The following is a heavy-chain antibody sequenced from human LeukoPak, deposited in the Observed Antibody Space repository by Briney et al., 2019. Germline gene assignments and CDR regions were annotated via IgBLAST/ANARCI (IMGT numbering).Heavy chain of an antibody. CDR1: GFTFSSYS. CDR3: ARELYSSSSVYPYYYMDV. D-gene: IGHD6-6*01. V-gene: IGHV3-48*01. CDR2: ISSSSSTK. Sequence: PGGSLRLSCAASGFTFSSYSMNWVRQAPGKGLEWVSYISSSSSTKYYADSVKGRFSISRDNAKNSLYLQMNSLRAEDTAVYYCARELYSSSSVYPYYYMDVWGKGTTVTVS. J-gene: IGHJ6*03.